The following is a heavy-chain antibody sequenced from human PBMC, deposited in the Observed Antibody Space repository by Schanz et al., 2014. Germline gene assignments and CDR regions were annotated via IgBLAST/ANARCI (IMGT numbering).Heavy chain of an antibody. CDR2: VTPVLDVT. V-gene: IGHV1-69*02. Sequence: QVQLVQSGAEVKKPGSSVKVSCEASGGSFGSYTISWVRQAPGQGLEWMGRVTPVLDVTTYAQKFQDRVTITADKSTGTAYMELRSLTSEDTAVYYCARPLEYDFWSGYFDEWGQGTLVSVSS. J-gene: IGHJ4*02. CDR1: GGSFGSYT. D-gene: IGHD3-3*01. CDR3: ARPLEYDFWSGYFDE.